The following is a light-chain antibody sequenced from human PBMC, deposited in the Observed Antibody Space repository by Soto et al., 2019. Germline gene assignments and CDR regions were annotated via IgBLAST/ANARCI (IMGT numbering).Light chain of an antibody. V-gene: IGLV1-40*01. CDR3: SSYTSSSTRV. CDR1: SSNIGAAYD. Sequence: QSALTQPPSVSGAPGQRVTISCTGSSSNIGAAYDVHWYQHLPGTAPKLLIYGNINRPSGVPDRFSGSKSGTSASLAITGLQADDEADYYCSSYTSSSTRVFGTGTKVTVL. J-gene: IGLJ1*01. CDR2: GNI.